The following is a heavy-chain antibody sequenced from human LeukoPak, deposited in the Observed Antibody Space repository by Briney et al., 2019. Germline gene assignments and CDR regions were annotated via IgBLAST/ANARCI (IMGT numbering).Heavy chain of an antibody. CDR3: ARLTRNTWRGQAFDY. CDR2: INPNSGGT. D-gene: IGHD1-20*01. Sequence: ASVKVSCKASGYTFTGYYMHWVRQAPGQGLEWMGRINPNSGGTNYAQKFQGRVTMTRDTSISTAYMELSRLRSDDTAVYYCARLTRNTWRGQAFDYWGQGTLVTVSS. J-gene: IGHJ4*02. CDR1: GYTFTGYY. V-gene: IGHV1-2*06.